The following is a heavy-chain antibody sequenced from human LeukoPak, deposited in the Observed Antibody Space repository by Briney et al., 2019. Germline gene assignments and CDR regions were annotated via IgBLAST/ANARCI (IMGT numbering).Heavy chain of an antibody. CDR1: GYTFTSYD. CDR2: MNPNSGNT. V-gene: IGHV1-8*01. D-gene: IGHD3-10*01. J-gene: IGHJ6*02. CDR3: ARDKVTMVRGSGMDV. Sequence: GASVKVSCKASGYTFTSYDINWVRQVTGQGLEWMGWMNPNSGNTGYAQKFQGRVTMTRNTSISTAYMELSSLRSEDTAVYYCARDKVTMVRGSGMDVWGQGTTVTVSS.